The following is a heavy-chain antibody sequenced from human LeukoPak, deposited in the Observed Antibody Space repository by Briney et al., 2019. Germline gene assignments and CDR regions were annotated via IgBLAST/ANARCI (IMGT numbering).Heavy chain of an antibody. J-gene: IGHJ4*02. CDR1: GYTFTSYD. D-gene: IGHD1-14*01. CDR3: ARGSRNWLDGNFDY. V-gene: IGHV1-8*01. CDR2: MNPDSANT. Sequence: GASVKVSCKASGYTFTSYDINWVRQAPGQGLEWMGWMNPDSANTGYAQKFQGRVTMTRDTSIGTAYMELSSLKSEDTAIHYCARGSRNWLDGNFDYWGQGTLVTVS.